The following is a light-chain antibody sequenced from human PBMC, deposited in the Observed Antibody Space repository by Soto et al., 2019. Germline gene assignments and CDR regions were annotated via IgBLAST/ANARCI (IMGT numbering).Light chain of an antibody. CDR3: SSYTTSNTLV. CDR2: GVS. V-gene: IGLV2-14*03. CDR1: SSDVGAYKY. J-gene: IGLJ1*01. Sequence: QSALTQPASVSGSPGQSITISCTGTSSDVGAYKYVSWYQQHPGKVPKLIIYGVSNRPSGVSNRFSGSKSGNTAFLTISGLQAEDEADYYCSSYTTSNTLVFGTGTKVTVL.